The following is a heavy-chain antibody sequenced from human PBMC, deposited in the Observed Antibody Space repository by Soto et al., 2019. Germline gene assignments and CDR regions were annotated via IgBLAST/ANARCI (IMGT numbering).Heavy chain of an antibody. D-gene: IGHD3-10*01. CDR2: INASNGMT. CDR3: AASYGSGYRAFDY. CDR1: GYTFTIYD. Sequence: TSVKVSCKDSGYTFTIYDMHWVRQAPGQRLEWVGRINASNGMTKYAQKFQGRVSITTDKSTSTAYMELRSLRSDDTAMYFCAASYGSGYRAFDYWGQGALVTVS. J-gene: IGHJ4*02. V-gene: IGHV1-3*01.